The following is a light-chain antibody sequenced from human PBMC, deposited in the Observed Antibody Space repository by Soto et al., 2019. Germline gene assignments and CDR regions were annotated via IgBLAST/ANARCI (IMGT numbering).Light chain of an antibody. CDR3: QQYGTSPKT. V-gene: IGKV3-20*01. CDR2: GAF. CDR1: QSFGCNSLAWY. J-gene: IGKJ1*01. Sequence: EIVLTQSPATLSLSPGKRATLSCRASQSFGCNSLAWYLAWYQQKPGQAPRLLIYGAFTRATGIPDRFSGSGSGTDFTLTISRLEPEDFAVYYCQQYGTSPKTFGQGTKVDIK.